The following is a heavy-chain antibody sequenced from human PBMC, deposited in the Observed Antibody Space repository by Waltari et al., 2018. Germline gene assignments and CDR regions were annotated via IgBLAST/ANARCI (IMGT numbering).Heavy chain of an antibody. CDR2: IYYSGST. CDR3: ARGRSSPIDY. D-gene: IGHD6-13*01. CDR1: GGSISSHY. Sequence: QVQLQESGPGLVKPSETLSLTCTVPGGSISSHYWRWIRQPPGKGLEWIGYIYYSGSTNYNPSLKSRVTISVDTSKNQFSLKLSSVTAADTAVYYCARGRSSPIDYWGQGTLVTVSS. V-gene: IGHV4-59*11. J-gene: IGHJ4*02.